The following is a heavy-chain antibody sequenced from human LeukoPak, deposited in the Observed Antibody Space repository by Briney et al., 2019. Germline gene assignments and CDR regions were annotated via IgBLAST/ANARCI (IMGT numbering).Heavy chain of an antibody. Sequence: GGSLRLSCAASGFTFSSYGMHWVRQAPGKGLEWVAVISYDGSNKYYADSAKGRFTISRDNSKNTLYLQMNSLRAEDTAVYYCAKDKDYWGQGTLVTVSS. CDR1: GFTFSSYG. V-gene: IGHV3-30*18. J-gene: IGHJ4*02. CDR3: AKDKDY. CDR2: ISYDGSNK.